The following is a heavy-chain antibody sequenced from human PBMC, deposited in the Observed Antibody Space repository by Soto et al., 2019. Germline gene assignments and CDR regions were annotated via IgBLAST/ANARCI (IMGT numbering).Heavy chain of an antibody. CDR3: AKDGSGNSYYYYYGMDV. CDR1: GFTFSSYA. J-gene: IGHJ6*02. Sequence: PGGSLRLSCAASGFTFSSYAMSWVRQAPGKGLEWVSAISGSGGSTYYADSVKGRFTISRDNSKNTLYLQMNSLRAEDTAVYYCAKDGSGNSYYYYYGMDVWGQGTTVTVSS. V-gene: IGHV3-23*01. D-gene: IGHD2-21*02. CDR2: ISGSGGST.